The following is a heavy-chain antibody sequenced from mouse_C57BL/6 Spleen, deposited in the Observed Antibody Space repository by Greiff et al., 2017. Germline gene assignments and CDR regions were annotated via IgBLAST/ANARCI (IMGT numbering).Heavy chain of an antibody. J-gene: IGHJ1*03. CDR3: APHYYGSRGYWYFDV. CDR1: GYAFSSYW. CDR2: IYPGDGDT. D-gene: IGHD1-1*01. Sequence: VQLQQSGAELVKPGASVKISCKASGYAFSSYWMNWVKQRPGKGLEWIGQIYPGDGDTNYNGKFKGKATLTADKSSSTAYMQLSSLTSEDSAVYFCAPHYYGSRGYWYFDVWGTGTTVTVSS. V-gene: IGHV1-80*01.